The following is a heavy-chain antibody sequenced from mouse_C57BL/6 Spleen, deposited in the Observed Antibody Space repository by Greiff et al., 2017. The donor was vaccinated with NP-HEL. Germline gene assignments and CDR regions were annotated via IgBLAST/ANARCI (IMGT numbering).Heavy chain of an antibody. CDR2: ISSGSSTI. D-gene: IGHD1-1*01. J-gene: IGHJ4*01. CDR3: ARTNYYGSSYVYAMDY. CDR1: GFTFSDYG. Sequence: EVKLQESGGGLVKPGGSLKLSCAASGFTFSDYGMHWVRQAPEKGLEWVAYISSGSSTIYYADTVKGRFTISRDNAKNTLFLQMTSLRSEDTAMYYCARTNYYGSSYVYAMDYWGQGTSVTVSS. V-gene: IGHV5-17*01.